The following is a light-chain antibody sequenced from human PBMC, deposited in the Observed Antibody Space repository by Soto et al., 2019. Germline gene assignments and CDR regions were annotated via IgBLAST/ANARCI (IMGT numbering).Light chain of an antibody. CDR2: RNN. CDR1: SSNIGSNY. Sequence: QSVLTQPPSASGTPGQRVTISCSGSSSNIGSNYVYWYQQLPGPAPKLLIHRNNQRPSGVPDRFSGSKSGTSASLAISGLRSDDEADYYCAAWDDSLSAFDFGTGTKLTVL. J-gene: IGLJ1*01. V-gene: IGLV1-47*01. CDR3: AAWDDSLSAFD.